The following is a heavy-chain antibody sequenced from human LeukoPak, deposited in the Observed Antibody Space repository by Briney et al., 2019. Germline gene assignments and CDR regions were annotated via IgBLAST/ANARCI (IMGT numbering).Heavy chain of an antibody. CDR2: IKQDGSEK. D-gene: IGHD2-21*01. J-gene: IGHJ4*02. CDR3: ARDPTYCCGDCYSGFDY. Sequence: GGSLRLSCAASGFTFSIYWMSWVRQAPGKGLEWVANIKQDGSEKYYVDSVKGRFTISRDNAKNSLYLQMNSLRAEDTAVYYCARDPTYCCGDCYSGFDYWGQGTLVTVSS. V-gene: IGHV3-7*01. CDR1: GFTFSIYW.